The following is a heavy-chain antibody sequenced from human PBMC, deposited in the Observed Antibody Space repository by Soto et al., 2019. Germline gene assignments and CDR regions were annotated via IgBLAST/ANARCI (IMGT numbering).Heavy chain of an antibody. V-gene: IGHV2-5*02. D-gene: IGHD3-3*01. Sequence: QITLDEPGPTVVRPTETLTLTCRFSGFSLTTSGVGVGWIRQSRGKAPEWLALIYWDDGKRYSASLKSRLTITKDTSKNQLVLTVSDLDPTDTATYYCAHRVLRTVFGLVTTTAIYFDFWGQGTPVAVSS. CDR1: GFSLTTSGVG. J-gene: IGHJ4*02. CDR3: AHRVLRTVFGLVTTTAIYFDF. CDR2: IYWDDGK.